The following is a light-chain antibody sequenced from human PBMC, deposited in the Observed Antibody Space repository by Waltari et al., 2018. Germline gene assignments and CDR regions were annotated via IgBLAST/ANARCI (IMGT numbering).Light chain of an antibody. Sequence: DIQMTQSPSPLSASVGDRVTITCRASPTIYNSLNLYQHKPGKAPKLLISDTSTLQSGVPSRFSGRGSGTEFTLTISRLQPEDFGTYYCQQSYTLPYTFGQGTKLDI. CDR2: DTS. V-gene: IGKV1-39*01. J-gene: IGKJ2*01. CDR3: QQSYTLPYT. CDR1: PTIYNS.